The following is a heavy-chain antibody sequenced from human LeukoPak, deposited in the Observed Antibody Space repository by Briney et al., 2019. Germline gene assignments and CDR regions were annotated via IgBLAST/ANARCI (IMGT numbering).Heavy chain of an antibody. J-gene: IGHJ5*02. CDR1: GYSFTTYW. CDR2: INPADSDT. Sequence: GESLKISCKGSGYSFTTYWIGWVRQMPGKGLEWMGIINPADSDTRYSPSFQGQVTISVDKPISTAYLQWSSLKASDTAMYYCARPTRPDYGGYGWFDPWGQGTLVTVSS. V-gene: IGHV5-51*04. CDR3: ARPTRPDYGGYGWFDP. D-gene: IGHD4-17*01.